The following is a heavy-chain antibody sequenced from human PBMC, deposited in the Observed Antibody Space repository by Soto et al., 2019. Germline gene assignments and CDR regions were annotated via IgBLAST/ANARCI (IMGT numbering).Heavy chain of an antibody. V-gene: IGHV3-30*18. Sequence: PGGSLRLSCAASGFTFSNYGMHWVRQAPGKGLEWVAVISYDGSNKYYADSVKGRFSISRDNSKNTLYLQMNSLRAEDTAVYYCAKDYFSSGYYYGFDYWGQGTLVTVSS. D-gene: IGHD3-22*01. CDR1: GFTFSNYG. J-gene: IGHJ4*02. CDR3: AKDYFSSGYYYGFDY. CDR2: ISYDGSNK.